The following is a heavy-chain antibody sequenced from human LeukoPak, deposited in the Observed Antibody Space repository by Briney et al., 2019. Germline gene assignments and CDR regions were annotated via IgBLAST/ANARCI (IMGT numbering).Heavy chain of an antibody. CDR2: VDLEDGDT. V-gene: IGHV1-69-2*01. CDR1: GYTFNDYD. Sequence: ASVKVSCKASGYTFNDYDIHWVQQAPGKGLEWMGRVDLEDGDTIYAEKFQGRVTITADTSTDTAFMDLSSLTSFDTAVYYCARGSRSFDWLRSYFDFWGQGTLVSVSP. D-gene: IGHD3-9*01. J-gene: IGHJ4*02. CDR3: ARGSRSFDWLRSYFDF.